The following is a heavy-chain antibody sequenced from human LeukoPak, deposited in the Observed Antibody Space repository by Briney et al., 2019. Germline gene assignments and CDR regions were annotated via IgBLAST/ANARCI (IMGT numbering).Heavy chain of an antibody. D-gene: IGHD6-6*01. CDR3: ARDRGSSSPRYYFDY. J-gene: IGHJ4*02. Sequence: GGSLRLSCAASGFTLRDYAMTWVRQAPGKGLEWVSSINGGNYAYYADSVKGRFTISRDNSRNTLHLQMSSLRAEDTAVYYCARDRGSSSPRYYFDYWGQGTLVTVSS. CDR2: INGGNYA. CDR1: GFTLRDYA. V-gene: IGHV3-23*01.